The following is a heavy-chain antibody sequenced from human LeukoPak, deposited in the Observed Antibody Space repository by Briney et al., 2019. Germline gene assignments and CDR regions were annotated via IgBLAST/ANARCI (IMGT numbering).Heavy chain of an antibody. CDR3: ARGRAEHYFDY. J-gene: IGHJ4*02. Sequence: GGPLRLSCAASGFTFSGYWMSWVRQAPGKGLEGVANIKQDGSEKYYVDSVKGRFTISRDNAKNSLYLQMNSLRAEDTAVYYCARGRAEHYFDYWGQGTLVTVSS. V-gene: IGHV3-7*01. CDR1: GFTFSGYW. D-gene: IGHD1-26*01. CDR2: IKQDGSEK.